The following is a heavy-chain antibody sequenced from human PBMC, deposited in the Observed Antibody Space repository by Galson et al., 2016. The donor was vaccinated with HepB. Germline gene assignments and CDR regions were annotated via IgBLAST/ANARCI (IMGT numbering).Heavy chain of an antibody. V-gene: IGHV3-30*04. CDR3: AKSGPCTGGVCRLYYYYALDV. CDR1: GFIFSNYA. D-gene: IGHD2-8*02. J-gene: IGHJ6*04. CDR2: ISYDGSTK. Sequence: SLRLSCAASGFIFSNYALHWVRQAPGKGLEWMAVISYDGSTKYYAESVKGRFTISRDNSGNTLYLHMNTLRAEDTALYYCAKSGPCTGGVCRLYYYYALDVWGKGTPVTVSS.